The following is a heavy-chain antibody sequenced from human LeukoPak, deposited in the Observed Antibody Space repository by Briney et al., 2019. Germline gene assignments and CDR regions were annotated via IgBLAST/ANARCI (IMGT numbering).Heavy chain of an antibody. CDR1: GFTFSGYG. Sequence: GGSLRLSGAGSGFTFSGYGMHWVRQAPGKGLEWVTGIAYDGSRKHYADSVKGRFTISRDNSRNTMDLQMNSLRVEDTAVYHCTRYDSSRFDPWGQGTLVIVSS. D-gene: IGHD3-3*01. V-gene: IGHV3-30*03. CDR3: TRYDSSRFDP. J-gene: IGHJ5*02. CDR2: IAYDGSRK.